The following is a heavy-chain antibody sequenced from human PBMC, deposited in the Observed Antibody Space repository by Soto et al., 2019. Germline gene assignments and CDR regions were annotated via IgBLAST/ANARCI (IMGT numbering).Heavy chain of an antibody. V-gene: IGHV3-7*01. D-gene: IGHD6-19*01. Sequence: GGSLRLSCAASGFTFSSYWMSWVRQAPGKGLEWVANIKQDGSEKYYVDSVKGRFTISRDNAKNSLYLQMNSLRAEDTAVYYCARDSTRGGWPFFFYFDYWGQGALVTVSS. J-gene: IGHJ4*02. CDR2: IKQDGSEK. CDR1: GFTFSSYW. CDR3: ARDSTRGGWPFFFYFDY.